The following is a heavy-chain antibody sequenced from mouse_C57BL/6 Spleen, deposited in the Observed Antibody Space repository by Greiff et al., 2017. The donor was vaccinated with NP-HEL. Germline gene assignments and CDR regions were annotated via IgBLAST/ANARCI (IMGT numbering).Heavy chain of an antibody. Sequence: QVQLQQSGPELVKPGASVKISCKASGYAFSSSWMNWVKQRPGKGLEWIGRIYPGDGDTNYNGKFKGKATLTADKSSSTAYMQLSSLTSEDSAVYFCARFPTTVEDWYFDVWGTGTTVTVSS. CDR3: ARFPTTVEDWYFDV. D-gene: IGHD1-1*01. V-gene: IGHV1-82*01. CDR1: GYAFSSSW. CDR2: IYPGDGDT. J-gene: IGHJ1*03.